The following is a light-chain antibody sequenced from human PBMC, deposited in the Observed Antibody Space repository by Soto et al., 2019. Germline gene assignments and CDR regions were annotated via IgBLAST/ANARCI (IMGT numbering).Light chain of an antibody. CDR2: GAS. CDR1: QSVSSSY. J-gene: IGKJ1*01. Sequence: IGLSQSPGTLSLSKGVRATLSCCASQSVSSSYLAWYRQKPGQAPRLLIYGASSRATGIPDRFSGSGSGTDFTLTISRLEPEDFAVYYCQQYGSSPWTVGQGTKVDIK. V-gene: IGKV3-20*01. CDR3: QQYGSSPWT.